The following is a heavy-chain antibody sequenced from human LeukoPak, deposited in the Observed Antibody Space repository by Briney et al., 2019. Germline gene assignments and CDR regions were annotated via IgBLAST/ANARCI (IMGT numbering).Heavy chain of an antibody. CDR1: GGSISSSSYY. CDR3: ARGIGSSYEYYDWFDP. J-gene: IGHJ5*02. D-gene: IGHD2/OR15-2a*01. Sequence: SETLSLTCTVSGGSISSSSYYWGWIRQPPGKGLEWIGSIYYSGSTYYNPSLKSRVTISVDTSKNQFSLKLSSVTAADTAVYYCARGIGSSYEYYDWFDPWGQGTLVTVSS. CDR2: IYYSGST. V-gene: IGHV4-39*07.